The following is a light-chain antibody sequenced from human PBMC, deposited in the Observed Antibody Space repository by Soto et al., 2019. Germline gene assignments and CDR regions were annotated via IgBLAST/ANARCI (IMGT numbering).Light chain of an antibody. CDR3: QQTNGSPLT. V-gene: IGKV1-39*01. Sequence: IQMTQSPSSLSASVGDRVTITCRASQSISNFLNWYQQRPWKAPKLLIYSASSLQSGVPSRFSGSGSGTDFSLTISSLQSEDFETYYCQQTNGSPLTFGGGTKVEIK. CDR2: SAS. J-gene: IGKJ4*01. CDR1: QSISNF.